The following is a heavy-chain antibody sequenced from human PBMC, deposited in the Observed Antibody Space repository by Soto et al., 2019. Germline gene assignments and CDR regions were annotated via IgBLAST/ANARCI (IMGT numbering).Heavy chain of an antibody. CDR1: GFTFSSYA. Sequence: PGGSLRLSCAASGFTFSSYAMSWVRQAPGKGLEWVSAISGSGGSTYYADSVKGRFTISRDNSKKTLYLQMNSLRAEDTAVYYCARVRQLVGYFYYYMDVWGKGTTVTVSS. V-gene: IGHV3-23*01. CDR3: ARVRQLVGYFYYYMDV. D-gene: IGHD6-6*01. CDR2: ISGSGGST. J-gene: IGHJ6*03.